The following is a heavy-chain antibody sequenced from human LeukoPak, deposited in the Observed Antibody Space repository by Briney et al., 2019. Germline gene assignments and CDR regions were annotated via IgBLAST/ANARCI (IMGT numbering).Heavy chain of an antibody. J-gene: IGHJ3*02. CDR1: GYTFTNYG. CDR3: ATDFYYGSGSYRAFDI. V-gene: IGHV1-18*01. Sequence: GASVKVSCKASGYTFTNYGISWVRQAPGQGLEWMGWVSPYNGNTNYAQKIQGRVTMTTDTSTSTAYMELRGLRSDDTAVYYCATDFYYGSGSYRAFDIWGRGTMVTVSS. CDR2: VSPYNGNT. D-gene: IGHD3-10*01.